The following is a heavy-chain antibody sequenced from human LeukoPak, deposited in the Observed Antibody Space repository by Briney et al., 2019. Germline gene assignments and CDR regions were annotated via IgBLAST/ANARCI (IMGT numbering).Heavy chain of an antibody. D-gene: IGHD5-12*01. V-gene: IGHV1-8*03. Sequence: ASVKVSCKASGYTFTSYDINWVRQATGQGLEWMGWMNPNSGNTGYAQKFQGRVTITRNTSISTAYMELSSLRSEDTAVYYCARNNIVTPRVFDYWGQGTLVTVSS. CDR1: GYTFTSYD. CDR3: ARNNIVTPRVFDY. CDR2: MNPNSGNT. J-gene: IGHJ4*02.